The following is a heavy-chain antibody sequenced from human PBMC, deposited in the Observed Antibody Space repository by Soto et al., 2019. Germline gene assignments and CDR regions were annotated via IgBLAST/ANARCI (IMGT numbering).Heavy chain of an antibody. CDR1: GGSFSGYY. Sequence: SEALSLTCAVYGGSFSGYYWSWIRQPPGKGLEWIGEINNSGSTNYNPSLKSRVTISVDKPKNQFSLKLSSVTAADTAVFYCARCFGANFYGSFRYYYGMDVWGQGTTVTVSS. CDR3: ARCFGANFYGSFRYYYGMDV. CDR2: INNSGST. D-gene: IGHD3-10*01. V-gene: IGHV4-34*01. J-gene: IGHJ6*02.